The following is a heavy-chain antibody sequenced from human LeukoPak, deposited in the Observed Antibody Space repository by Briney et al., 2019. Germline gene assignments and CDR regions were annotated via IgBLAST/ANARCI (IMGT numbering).Heavy chain of an antibody. J-gene: IGHJ4*02. V-gene: IGHV3-21*01. D-gene: IGHD2-15*01. CDR1: GFTFSTYS. Sequence: GGSLRLSCAASGFTFSTYSMNWVRQAPGKGLEWVSSLSSSSTYVYYADSVKGRFTISRDNAKNSLHLQMNSLRAEDTAVYCCARVRCSGGGCFYNFDYWGQGPLVTVSS. CDR3: ARVRCSGGGCFYNFDY. CDR2: LSSSSTYV.